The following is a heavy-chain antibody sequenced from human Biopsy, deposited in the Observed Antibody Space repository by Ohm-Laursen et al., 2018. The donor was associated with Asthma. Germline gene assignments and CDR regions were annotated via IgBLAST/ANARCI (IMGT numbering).Heavy chain of an antibody. CDR2: VSTNGENT. CDR3: AKDKVGAANSYQYGMDV. D-gene: IGHD1-26*01. J-gene: IGHJ6*02. Sequence: GSLRLSCTASGFSFSGYAMSWVRQAPGRGLEWVSSVSTNGENTYYTDSVKGRFTISRDNPENTLYLQMSSLGAEDTAIYYCAKDKVGAANSYQYGMDVWGQGTTVTVSS. V-gene: IGHV3-23*01. CDR1: GFSFSGYA.